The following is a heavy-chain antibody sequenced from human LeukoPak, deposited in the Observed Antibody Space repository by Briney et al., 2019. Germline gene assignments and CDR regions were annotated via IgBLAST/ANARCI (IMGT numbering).Heavy chain of an antibody. CDR2: IKQDGSEK. CDR3: ARTLGGRAAAGTDY. CDR1: GFTFSSYW. V-gene: IGHV3-7*03. J-gene: IGHJ4*02. D-gene: IGHD6-13*01. Sequence: TGGSLRLSCAASGFTFSSYWMSWVRQAPGKGLEWVANIKQDGSEKYYVDSVKGRFTISRDNAKNSLYLQMNSLRAEDTAVYYCARTLGGRAAAGTDYWGQGTLVTVSS.